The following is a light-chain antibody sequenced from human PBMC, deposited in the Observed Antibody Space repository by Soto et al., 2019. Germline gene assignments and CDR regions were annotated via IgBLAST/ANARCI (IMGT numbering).Light chain of an antibody. CDR3: QQYISSPPYT. Sequence: EIVLTQSPGTLSLSPGERATLSCRASQSFSSTYLAWYQHKPGQAPRLLIYGASSRATGIPDRFSGSGSGTDFTLTISRLEPEDFAVYYCQQYISSPPYTFGQGTKLEIK. V-gene: IGKV3-20*01. CDR1: QSFSSTY. CDR2: GAS. J-gene: IGKJ2*01.